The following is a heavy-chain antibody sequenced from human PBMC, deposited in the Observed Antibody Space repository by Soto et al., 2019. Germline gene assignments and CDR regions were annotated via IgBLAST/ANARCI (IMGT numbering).Heavy chain of an antibody. CDR3: AKVLGGFGDFDY. J-gene: IGHJ4*02. V-gene: IGHV3-23*01. Sequence: EVQLLESGGGLVQPGGSLRLSCAASGFTFSSYAMSWVRQAPGKGLEWVSGISGSGGSTYYADSVKGRFTISRDNFKNTLYLQMNSLRAEDTAVYYCAKVLGGFGDFDYWGQGTLVTVSS. D-gene: IGHD3-10*01. CDR2: ISGSGGST. CDR1: GFTFSSYA.